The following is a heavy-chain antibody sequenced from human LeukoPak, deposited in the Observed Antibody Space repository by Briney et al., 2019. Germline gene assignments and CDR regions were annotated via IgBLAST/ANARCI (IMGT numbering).Heavy chain of an antibody. D-gene: IGHD1-26*01. J-gene: IGHJ4*02. V-gene: IGHV4-39*07. CDR3: ARAGGSYSGSYGGVDY. CDR2: IYYSGST. Sequence: SETLSLTCTVSGGSISSSSYYWGWIRQPPGKGLEWIGSIYYSGSTYYNPSLKSRVTISVDTSKNQFSLKLSSVTAADTAVYYCARAGGSYSGSYGGVDYWGQGTLVTVSS. CDR1: GGSISSSSYY.